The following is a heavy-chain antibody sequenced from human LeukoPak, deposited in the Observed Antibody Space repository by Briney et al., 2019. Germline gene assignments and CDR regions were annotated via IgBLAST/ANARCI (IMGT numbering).Heavy chain of an antibody. D-gene: IGHD3-10*01. J-gene: IGHJ4*02. V-gene: IGHV4-34*01. CDR2: NNHSGST. CDR1: GGSFSGYY. Sequence: SETLSLTCAVYGGSFSGYYWSWIRQPPGKGLEWIGENNHSGSTNYNPSLKSRVTISVDTSKNQFSLKLSSVTAADTAVYYCARGSPLMVRGVKGIDYWGQGTLVTVSS. CDR3: ARGSPLMVRGVKGIDY.